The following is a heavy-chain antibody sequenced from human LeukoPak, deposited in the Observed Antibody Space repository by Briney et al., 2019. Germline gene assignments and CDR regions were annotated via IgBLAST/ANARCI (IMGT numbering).Heavy chain of an antibody. J-gene: IGHJ6*02. CDR1: GYTFTGYY. CDR2: INPNSGGT. CDR3: ATDQDCSGGSCYSRKVNYYGMDV. V-gene: IGHV1-2*02. D-gene: IGHD2-15*01. Sequence: ASLKVSCKASGYTFTGYYMNWVRQAAGQGGEWMGWINPNSGGTNYAQKFQGRVTMTRDTSIRTAYMELSRLRSDDTAVYYCATDQDCSGGSCYSRKVNYYGMDVWGQGTTVTVSS.